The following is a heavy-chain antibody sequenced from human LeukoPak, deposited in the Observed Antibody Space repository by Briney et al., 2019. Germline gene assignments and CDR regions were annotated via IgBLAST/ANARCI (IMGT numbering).Heavy chain of an antibody. D-gene: IGHD5-12*01. J-gene: IGHJ4*02. CDR1: GFTFSGYG. Sequence: GGSLRLSCAASGFTFSGYGMYRVRQAPRKGLEWVAGIYGGGGVIKYADSVKGRFTISRDNSENILYLQMDSLRVEDTAMYYCAKDRVPDSGYDIDYWGQGTLVTVSS. CDR3: AKDRVPDSGYDIDY. CDR2: IYGGGGVI. V-gene: IGHV3-23*03.